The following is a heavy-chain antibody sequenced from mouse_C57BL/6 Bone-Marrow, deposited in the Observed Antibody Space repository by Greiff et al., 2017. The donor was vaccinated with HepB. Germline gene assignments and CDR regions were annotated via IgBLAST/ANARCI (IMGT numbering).Heavy chain of an antibody. V-gene: IGHV1-76*01. CDR2: IYPGSGNT. D-gene: IGHD5-1*01. CDR1: GYTFTDYY. CDR3: ARGSTYGFAY. J-gene: IGHJ3*01. Sequence: VKLQQSGAELVRPGASVKLSCKASGYTFTDYYINWVKQRPGQGLEWIARIYPGSGNTYYNEKFKGKATLTAEKSSSTAYMQLSSLTSEDSAVYFCARGSTYGFAYWGQGTLVTVSA.